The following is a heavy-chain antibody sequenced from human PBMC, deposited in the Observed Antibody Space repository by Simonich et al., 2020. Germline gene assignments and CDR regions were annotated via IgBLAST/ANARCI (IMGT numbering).Heavy chain of an antibody. CDR1: GFTCSSYW. CDR2: ITTDEINK. Sequence: EVQLVESGGGLVQPGGSLRLSCAASGFTCSSYWMRWVRQARGKGLEWVHNITTDEINKYNGDSGKGRFTLSRDTAKNSLYLQMNSLRAEDTAVYYCARDREVYGSGSYYNYWGQGTLVTVSS. CDR3: ARDREVYGSGSYYNY. V-gene: IGHV3-7*01. D-gene: IGHD3-10*01. J-gene: IGHJ4*02.